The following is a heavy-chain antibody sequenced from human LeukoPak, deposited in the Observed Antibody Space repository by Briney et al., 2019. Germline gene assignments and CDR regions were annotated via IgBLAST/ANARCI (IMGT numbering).Heavy chain of an antibody. Sequence: SETLSLTCTVSGGSISSGSYYWSWIRQPAGKGLEWIGRIYISGSTNYNPSLNSPVIISVDTSNNQFSLKLSSVTAAYTAVYYCARARDDYYDSSEDYWGQGTLVTVSS. CDR1: GGSISSGSYY. D-gene: IGHD3-22*01. CDR3: ARARDDYYDSSEDY. V-gene: IGHV4-61*02. CDR2: IYISGST. J-gene: IGHJ4*02.